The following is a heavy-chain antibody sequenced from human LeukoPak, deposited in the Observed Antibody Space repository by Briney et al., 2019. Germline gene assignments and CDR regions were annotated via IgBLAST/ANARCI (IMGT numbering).Heavy chain of an antibody. J-gene: IGHJ5*02. CDR2: ISSSSSYI. CDR3: ARDLPWFGDPGWFDP. Sequence: GGSLRLSCAASGITFSIYAMNWVRQAPGKGLEWVSSISSSSSYIYYADSVKGRFTISRDNSKNTLYLQMNSLRAEDTAVYYCARDLPWFGDPGWFDPWGQGTLVTVSS. D-gene: IGHD3-10*01. V-gene: IGHV3-21*01. CDR1: GITFSIYA.